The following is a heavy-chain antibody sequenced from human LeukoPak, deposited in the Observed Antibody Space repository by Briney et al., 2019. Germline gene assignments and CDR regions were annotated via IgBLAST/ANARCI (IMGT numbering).Heavy chain of an antibody. J-gene: IGHJ5*02. CDR3: ARRPPGNANWFDP. CDR1: GYRFTSYW. V-gene: IGHV5-51*01. D-gene: IGHD1-1*01. Sequence: GESLKISCKGSGYRFTSYWIGWVRQMPGKGLEWMGIIYPGDSDTRYSPSFQGQVTISADKSIGTAYLQWSSLKASDTAMYYCARRPPGNANWFDPWGQGTLVTVSS. CDR2: IYPGDSDT.